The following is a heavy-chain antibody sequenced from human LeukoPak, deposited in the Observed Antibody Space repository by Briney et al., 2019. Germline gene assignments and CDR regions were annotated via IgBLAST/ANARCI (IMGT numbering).Heavy chain of an antibody. CDR3: ARHGSYCFDS. J-gene: IGHJ4*02. Sequence: SETLSLTCTVSGGSISSSSYYWGWIRQPPGKGLEWIGQIYHSGGANYNPSLRSRVTISIDTSKNQLSLRLSSVTAADTAVYYCARHGSYCFDSWGQGTLVTVSS. D-gene: IGHD3-10*01. CDR1: GGSISSSSYY. V-gene: IGHV4-39*01. CDR2: IYHSGGA.